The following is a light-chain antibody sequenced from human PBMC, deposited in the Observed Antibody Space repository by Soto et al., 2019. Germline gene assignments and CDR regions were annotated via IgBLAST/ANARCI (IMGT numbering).Light chain of an antibody. J-gene: IGKJ2*01. CDR2: KAS. CDR1: QSISSW. V-gene: IGKV1-5*03. Sequence: DIQMTQSPSTLSASVGDRVTITCRASQSISSWLAWYQQKPGKAPKLLIYKASSLEGGVPSRFSGSGSGTEFTLTISSLHPDDFATYYCQHYNSSFGQGTKLEIK. CDR3: QHYNSS.